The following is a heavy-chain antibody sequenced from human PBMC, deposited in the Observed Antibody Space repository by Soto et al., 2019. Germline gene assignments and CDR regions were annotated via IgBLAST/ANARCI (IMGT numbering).Heavy chain of an antibody. J-gene: IGHJ4*02. CDR2: ISASGYST. D-gene: IGHD4-17*01. CDR3: ARQEPRDYGGNPSPFDY. Sequence: GGSLRLSCAASGFPFSSYAMSWVRQSPGKGLEWVSGISASGYSTFYADSVKGRFTISRDNSKNTLYLQMNSLRAEDTAVYYCARQEPRDYGGNPSPFDYWGQGTLVTVS. V-gene: IGHV3-23*01. CDR1: GFPFSSYA.